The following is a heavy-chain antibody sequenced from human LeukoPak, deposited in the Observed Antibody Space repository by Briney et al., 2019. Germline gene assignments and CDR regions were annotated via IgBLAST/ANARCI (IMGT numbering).Heavy chain of an antibody. J-gene: IGHJ3*01. Sequence: GASVKVSCKASGDTFSCYAISWLRQAPGQGLEWMGGIIPILGTTNYAQKFQGRVTITADESTSTLYMELRSLRSEDTAIYYCARDDYYDSSAYRENPFDVWGQGTMVTVSS. CDR1: GDTFSCYA. V-gene: IGHV1-69*13. D-gene: IGHD3-22*01. CDR2: IIPILGTT. CDR3: ARDDYYDSSAYRENPFDV.